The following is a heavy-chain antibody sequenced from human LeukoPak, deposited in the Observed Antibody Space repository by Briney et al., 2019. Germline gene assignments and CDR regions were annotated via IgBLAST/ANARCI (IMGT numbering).Heavy chain of an antibody. J-gene: IGHJ4*02. V-gene: IGHV4-61*02. Sequence: SETLSLTCTVSGGSISSGNFYWSWIRQPAGKGLEWIGRIYTSGSTNYNPSLKSRVTISVDTSKNQFSLKLSSVTAADTAVYYCARRTFGGVIAYWGQGTLVTVSS. CDR2: IYTSGST. CDR3: ARRTFGGVIAY. CDR1: GGSISSGNFY. D-gene: IGHD3-16*02.